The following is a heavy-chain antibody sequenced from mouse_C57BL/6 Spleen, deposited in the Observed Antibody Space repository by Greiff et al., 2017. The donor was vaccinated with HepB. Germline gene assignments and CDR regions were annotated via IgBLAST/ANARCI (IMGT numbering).Heavy chain of an antibody. CDR2: ISGGGGNT. CDR3: ARHYYGSSWYFDV. V-gene: IGHV5-9*01. Sequence: EVKVVESGGGLVKPGGSLKLSCAASGFTFSSYTMSWVRPTPEKRLEWVATISGGGGNTYYPDSVKGRFTISRDNAKNTLYLQMSSLRSEDTALYYCARHYYGSSWYFDVWGTGTTVTVSS. D-gene: IGHD1-1*01. J-gene: IGHJ1*03. CDR1: GFTFSSYT.